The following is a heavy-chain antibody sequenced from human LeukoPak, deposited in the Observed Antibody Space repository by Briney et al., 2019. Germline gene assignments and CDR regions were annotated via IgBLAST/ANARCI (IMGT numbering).Heavy chain of an antibody. CDR3: AREPSSYGSGSYDH. D-gene: IGHD3-10*01. CDR2: ISSGDRT. J-gene: IGHJ4*02. CDR1: GFPLSSIY. V-gene: IGHV3-53*01. Sequence: GGSLRLFCAASGFPLSSIYMSWVRQAPGKDLEWVSLISSGDRTYYADSVKGLFTFSRDNSKNTLYLQMSSLRAEDTAVYYWAREPSSYGSGSYDHWGQGTLVTVSS.